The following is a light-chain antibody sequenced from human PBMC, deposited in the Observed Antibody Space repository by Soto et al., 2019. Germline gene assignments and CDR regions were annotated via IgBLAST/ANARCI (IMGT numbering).Light chain of an antibody. V-gene: IGKV3-15*01. CDR3: QQHNAWPLT. Sequence: KVMTQSPATLSVSPGGRAPLSLRACQTVNSYLAWYQQKPGQAPRLLIYGASTRATGIPGRFSGSGSGTEFTLTISSLQSEDVAVYYCQQHNAWPLTFGGGTKVDI. J-gene: IGKJ4*01. CDR2: GAS. CDR1: QTVNSY.